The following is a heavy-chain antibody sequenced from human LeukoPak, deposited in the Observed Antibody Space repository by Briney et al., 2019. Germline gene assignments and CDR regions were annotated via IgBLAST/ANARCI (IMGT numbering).Heavy chain of an antibody. Sequence: GGSLRLSCAASGFSISRYVMKWVRQAPGQGLEWVSGITDNGRTTYYAHSVKGRFTISRDNSKNTLYLQMDSLSVEDTAVYYCAKSGRNSYGVDVWGQGTTVTVSS. CDR3: AKSGRNSYGVDV. CDR1: GFSISRYV. J-gene: IGHJ6*02. V-gene: IGHV3-23*01. CDR2: ITDNGRTT.